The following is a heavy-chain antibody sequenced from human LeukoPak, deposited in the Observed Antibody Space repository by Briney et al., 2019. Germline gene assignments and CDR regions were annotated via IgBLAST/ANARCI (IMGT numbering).Heavy chain of an antibody. CDR3: ARGSVVTAFWFAP. D-gene: IGHD2-21*02. CDR2: IYSGGST. V-gene: IGHV3-66*01. Sequence: GGSLRLSCAASGFTVSSNYMSWVRQAPGKGLEWVSVIYSGGSTYYADSVKGRFTISRDNSKNTLYLQMNSLRAEDTAVYYCARGSVVTAFWFAPWGQGTLVTVSS. CDR1: GFTVSSNY. J-gene: IGHJ5*02.